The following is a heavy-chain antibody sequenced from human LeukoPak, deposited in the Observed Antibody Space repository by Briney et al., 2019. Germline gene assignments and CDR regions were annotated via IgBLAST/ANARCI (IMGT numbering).Heavy chain of an antibody. D-gene: IGHD5-24*01. CDR3: ARQRWLHNGYMDV. J-gene: IGHJ6*03. Sequence: GSLRLSCAASGFTFSRNWMSWVRQAPGKGLEWIGYIYYSGSTDYNPSLKSRVTISVDTSKNQFSLKLSSVTAADTAVYYCARQRWLHNGYMDVWGNGTTVTVSS. CDR1: GFTFSRNW. V-gene: IGHV4-59*01. CDR2: IYYSGST.